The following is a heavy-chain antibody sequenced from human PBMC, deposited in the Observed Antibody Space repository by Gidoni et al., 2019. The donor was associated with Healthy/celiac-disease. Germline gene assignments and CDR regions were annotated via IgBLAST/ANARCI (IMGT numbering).Heavy chain of an antibody. V-gene: IGHV4-61*02. Sequence: QVQLQESGPGLVKPSQTLSLTCTVSGGSISSGSYYWSWIRQPAGKGLEWIGRIYTSGSTNYNPSLKSRVTISADTSKNQFSLKLSSVTAADTAVYYCARGGDRQWLEYRFDYWGQGTLVTVSS. CDR3: ARGGDRQWLEYRFDY. CDR2: IYTSGST. D-gene: IGHD6-19*01. J-gene: IGHJ4*02. CDR1: GGSISSGSYY.